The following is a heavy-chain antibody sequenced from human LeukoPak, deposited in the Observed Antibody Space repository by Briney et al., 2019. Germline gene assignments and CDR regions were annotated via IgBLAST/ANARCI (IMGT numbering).Heavy chain of an antibody. Sequence: SETLSLTCTVSGDSISSYYWSWIRQPPGKGLEWIGYIYYSGSTKYNPSLKSRVTISIDTSKNQFSLKLTSVTAADTAVYYYARVRDGYQGSYMDVWGKGTTVTVSS. J-gene: IGHJ6*03. CDR3: ARVRDGYQGSYMDV. CDR1: GDSISSYY. CDR2: IYYSGST. V-gene: IGHV4-59*01. D-gene: IGHD5-24*01.